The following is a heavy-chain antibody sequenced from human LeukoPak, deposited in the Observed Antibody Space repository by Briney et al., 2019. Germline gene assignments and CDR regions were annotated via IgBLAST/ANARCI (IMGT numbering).Heavy chain of an antibody. Sequence: PRGSLRLSCAASGYTFSSYWIQWGRQAPGKVLVWVSRIDGDGSSTNYADSVKGRFTISRDNAKNTLYLQMNSLRAEDTAVYYCARGYSGYFYYWGQGILVTVSS. CDR1: GYTFSSYW. D-gene: IGHD5-12*01. V-gene: IGHV3-74*01. CDR2: IDGDGSST. CDR3: ARGYSGYFYY. J-gene: IGHJ4*02.